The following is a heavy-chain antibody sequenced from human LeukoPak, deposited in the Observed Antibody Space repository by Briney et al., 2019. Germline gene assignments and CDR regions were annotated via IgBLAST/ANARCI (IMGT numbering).Heavy chain of an antibody. CDR2: ISWNSGSI. V-gene: IGHV3-9*01. Sequence: GGSLRLSCAASGFTFDDYAMHWVRQAPGKGLEWVSGISWNSGSIGYADSVKGRFTISRDNAKNSLYLQMNSLRAEDTALYYCATLRRDSGWFVYFQHWGQGTLVTVSS. CDR3: ATLRRDSGWFVYFQH. J-gene: IGHJ1*01. CDR1: GFTFDDYA. D-gene: IGHD6-19*01.